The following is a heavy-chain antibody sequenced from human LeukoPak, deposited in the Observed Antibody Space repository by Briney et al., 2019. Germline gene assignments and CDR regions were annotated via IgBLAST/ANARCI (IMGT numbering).Heavy chain of an antibody. Sequence: GGSLRLSCAASGFTVSSSYMSWVRQAPGKGLEWVSVIYSGGSTYYADSVKGRFTISRDNSKNTLYLQMNSLRAEDTAVYYCAREGSSDYFDYWGQGTLVTVSS. D-gene: IGHD1-26*01. J-gene: IGHJ4*02. CDR2: IYSGGST. CDR3: AREGSSDYFDY. CDR1: GFTVSSSY. V-gene: IGHV3-53*01.